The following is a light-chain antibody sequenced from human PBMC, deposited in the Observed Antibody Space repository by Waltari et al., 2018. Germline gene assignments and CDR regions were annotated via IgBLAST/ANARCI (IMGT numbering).Light chain of an antibody. V-gene: IGKV1-5*03. CDR2: MAS. CDR3: QQYSSSST. CDR1: QSVGTW. Sequence: DIQMTQSPSTLSASVGDRVTISCRASQSVGTWLAWYQQKPGKAPKLLIYMASSLESGVPSRFSGSGSGTEFTLTISSLQPDDFATYSCQQYSSSSTFGQGTKLDI. J-gene: IGKJ2*01.